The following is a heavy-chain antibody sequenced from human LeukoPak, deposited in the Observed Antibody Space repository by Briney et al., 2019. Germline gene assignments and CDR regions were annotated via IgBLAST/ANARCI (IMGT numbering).Heavy chain of an antibody. D-gene: IGHD3-10*01. CDR1: GGSISSGGYY. Sequence: SQTLSLTCTVSGGSISSGGYYWSWIRQHPGKGLEWIGYIYYSGSTDYNPSLKSRVTISADTSKNQFSLKLSSVTAADTAVYYCAGDAEYYYGSGSYSSGIDVWGQGTTVTVSS. J-gene: IGHJ6*02. V-gene: IGHV4-31*03. CDR3: AGDAEYYYGSGSYSSGIDV. CDR2: IYYSGST.